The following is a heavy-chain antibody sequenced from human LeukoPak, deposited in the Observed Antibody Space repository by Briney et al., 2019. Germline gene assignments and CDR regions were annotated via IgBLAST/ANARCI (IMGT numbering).Heavy chain of an antibody. CDR3: ARGPYYGDYRFRRGSAFDI. CDR1: GVSFSGYY. V-gene: IGHV4-34*01. D-gene: IGHD4-17*01. Sequence: PSETLTLTCAASGVSFSGYYWSWIRQPPGKGLEWIAEINNSGSTNYDPSLKSRVTISVDTSKNQFSLKLSSVTAADTAVYYCARGPYYGDYRFRRGSAFDIWGQGTMVTVSS. CDR2: INNSGST. J-gene: IGHJ3*02.